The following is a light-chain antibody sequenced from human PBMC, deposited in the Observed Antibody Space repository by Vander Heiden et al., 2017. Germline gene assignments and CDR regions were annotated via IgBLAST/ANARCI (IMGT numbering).Light chain of an antibody. J-gene: IGKJ2*01. CDR3: QQYNNLYT. V-gene: IGKV3-15*01. CDR1: QSVSSN. CDR2: GAS. Sequence: EIVMTQSPATLSVSPGERATLSCRASQSVSSNLDWYQQKPGQAPRLLIYGASTRANGIPARFSGSGSGTELTLTISSLQSEDFAVYYWQQYNNLYTFGQGTKLEIK.